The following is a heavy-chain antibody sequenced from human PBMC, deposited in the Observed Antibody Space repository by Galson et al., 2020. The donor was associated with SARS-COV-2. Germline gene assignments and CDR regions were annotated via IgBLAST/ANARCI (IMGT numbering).Heavy chain of an antibody. CDR1: GFTFDDHA. CDR2: ITWNSDSM. CDR3: AKDGGSGWYSTTNWLDP. V-gene: IGHV3-9*01. J-gene: IGHJ5*02. Sequence: GGSLRLSCAASGFTFDDHAMHWVRQVPGKGLEWVSSITWNSDSMAYADSVKGRFTISRDNAKNSLYLQMNSLRAEDTALYYCAKDGGSGWYSTTNWLDPWGQGTQVTVSS. D-gene: IGHD6-19*01.